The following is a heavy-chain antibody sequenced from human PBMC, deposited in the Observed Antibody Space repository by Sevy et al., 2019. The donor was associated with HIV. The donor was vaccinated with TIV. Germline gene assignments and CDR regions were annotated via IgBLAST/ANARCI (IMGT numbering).Heavy chain of an antibody. CDR3: ARLRDSSGWYYFDY. V-gene: IGHV1-3*01. D-gene: IGHD6-19*01. CDR1: GYTFTSYA. CDR2: INAGNGNT. J-gene: IGHJ4*02. Sequence: ASVKVSCKASGYTFTSYAMHWVRQAPGQRLEWMGWINAGNGNTKYSQKFQGRVNITRDTSASTAYMELSSLRSEDTAVYYCARLRDSSGWYYFDYWGQGTLVTVSS.